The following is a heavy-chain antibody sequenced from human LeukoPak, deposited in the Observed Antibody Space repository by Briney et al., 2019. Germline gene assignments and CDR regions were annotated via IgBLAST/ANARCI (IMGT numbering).Heavy chain of an antibody. CDR3: AREIETTDYYDSGYYFDY. D-gene: IGHD3-22*01. CDR1: GYTFTSYG. CDR2: ISAYNGNT. Sequence: ASVKVSCTASGYTFTSYGISWVRQAPGQGLEWMGWISAYNGNTNYAQKLQGRVTMTTDTSTSTACMELRSLRSDDTTVYYCAREIETTDYYDSGYYFDYWGQGTLVTVSS. V-gene: IGHV1-18*01. J-gene: IGHJ4*02.